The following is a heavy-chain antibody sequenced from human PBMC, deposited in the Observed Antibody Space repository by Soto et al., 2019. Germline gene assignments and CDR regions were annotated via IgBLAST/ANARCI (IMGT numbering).Heavy chain of an antibody. CDR3: ARGDSERPATY. V-gene: IGHV4-59*01. J-gene: IGHJ4*02. Sequence: PSETLSLTCIVSGGSISSYYWTWTRQPPGKGLEWIGCVYNGATTSYNPSLKSRVTISVDTSKNQFSLKLTSVTAADTAMYYCARGDSERPATYWGQGTLVTVSS. CDR1: GGSISSYY. CDR2: VYNGATT. D-gene: IGHD3-10*01.